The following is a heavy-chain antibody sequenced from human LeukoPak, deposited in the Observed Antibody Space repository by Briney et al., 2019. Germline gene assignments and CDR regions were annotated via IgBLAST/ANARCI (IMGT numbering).Heavy chain of an antibody. CDR2: IIPIFGIA. CDR3: ARDSCSGGSCYGRFGFDP. CDR1: GGTFSSYA. D-gene: IGHD2-15*01. Sequence: SVKVTCKASGGTFSSYAISWVRQAPGQGLEWMGRIIPIFGIANYAQKFQGRVTITADKSTSTAYMELSSLRSEDTAVYYCARDSCSGGSCYGRFGFDPWGQGTLVTVSS. V-gene: IGHV1-69*04. J-gene: IGHJ5*02.